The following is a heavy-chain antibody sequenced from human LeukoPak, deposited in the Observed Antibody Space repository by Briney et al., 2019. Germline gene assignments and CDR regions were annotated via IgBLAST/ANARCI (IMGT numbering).Heavy chain of an antibody. CDR3: AKDTYYDSSGPSDY. J-gene: IGHJ4*02. CDR1: GFTFSSYG. D-gene: IGHD3-22*01. Sequence: GRSLRLSCAASGFTFSSYGMHWVRQAPGKGLEWVAVIWYDGNNKYYADFVKGRFTISRDNSKNTLYLQMNSLRAEDTAVYYCAKDTYYDSSGPSDYWGQGTLVTVSS. CDR2: IWYDGNNK. V-gene: IGHV3-33*06.